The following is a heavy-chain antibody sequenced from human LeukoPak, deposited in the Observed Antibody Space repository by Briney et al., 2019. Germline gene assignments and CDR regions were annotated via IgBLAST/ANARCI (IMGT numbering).Heavy chain of an antibody. V-gene: IGHV4-39*01. CDR1: GGSISSSSYY. CDR3: ARQKVYYDFWSGPGRGYYFDY. D-gene: IGHD3-3*01. Sequence: PSETLSLTCTVSGGSISSSSYYWGWIRQPPGKGLEWIGSIYYSESTYYNPSLKSRVTISVDTSKNQFSLKLSSVTAADTAVYYCARQKVYYDFWSGPGRGYYFDYWGQGTLVTVSS. CDR2: IYYSEST. J-gene: IGHJ4*02.